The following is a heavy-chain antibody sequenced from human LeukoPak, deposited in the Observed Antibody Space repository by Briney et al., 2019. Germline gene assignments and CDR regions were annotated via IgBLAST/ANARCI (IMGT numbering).Heavy chain of an antibody. CDR2: ISGSGGSI. Sequence: GGSLRLSCAASGLTFSNYAMSWVRQAPGKGLEWVSVISGSGGSIYYADSVKGRFTISRDNSKNTLYLQMNSLRAEDTAIYYCAKDRTYYDFWSGFDYWGQGTLVTVSS. D-gene: IGHD3-3*01. V-gene: IGHV3-23*01. CDR3: AKDRTYYDFWSGFDY. CDR1: GLTFSNYA. J-gene: IGHJ4*02.